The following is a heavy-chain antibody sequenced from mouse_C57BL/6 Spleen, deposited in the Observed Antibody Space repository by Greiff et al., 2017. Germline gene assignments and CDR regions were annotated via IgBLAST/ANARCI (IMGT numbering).Heavy chain of an antibody. D-gene: IGHD1-1*01. V-gene: IGHV5-4*03. Sequence: EVMLVDSGGGLVKPGGSLKLSCAASGFTFSSYAMSWVRQTPEKRLEWVATISDGGSYTYYPNNVKGRFTISRDNAKNNLYLQMSHLKSEDTAMYYCARGITTFDYWGQGTTRTVSS. CDR2: ISDGGSYT. J-gene: IGHJ2*01. CDR1: GFTFSSYA. CDR3: ARGITTFDY.